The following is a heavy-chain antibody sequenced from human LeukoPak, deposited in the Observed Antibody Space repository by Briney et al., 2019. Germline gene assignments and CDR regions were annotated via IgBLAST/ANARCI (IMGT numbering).Heavy chain of an antibody. CDR1: GFTFSSYE. CDR3: ATERGGEDAFDL. CDR2: ISSGDSPM. J-gene: IGHJ3*01. D-gene: IGHD7-27*01. V-gene: IGHV3-48*03. Sequence: GGSLRLSCAASGFTFSSYEMNWVRQAPGKGLEWVSYISSGDSPMYYADSVKGRFTISRDNAKNSLFLQMNSLRVEDTAIYYCATERGGEDAFDLWGQGTLVTVSS.